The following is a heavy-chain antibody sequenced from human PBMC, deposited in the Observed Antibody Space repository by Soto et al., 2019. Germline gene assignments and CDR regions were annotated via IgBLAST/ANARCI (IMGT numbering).Heavy chain of an antibody. V-gene: IGHV1-69*02. D-gene: IGHD2-21*01. J-gene: IGHJ4*02. CDR1: GGTFSSYT. Sequence: QVQLVQSGAEVKKPGSSVKVSCKASGGTFSSYTISWVRQAPGQGLEWMGRIIPILGIANYAQKFQGRVTITADKSTSTAYMELSSLRSEDTAVYYCAVSLGMVAYYYFDYWGQGTLVTVSS. CDR2: IIPILGIA. CDR3: AVSLGMVAYYYFDY.